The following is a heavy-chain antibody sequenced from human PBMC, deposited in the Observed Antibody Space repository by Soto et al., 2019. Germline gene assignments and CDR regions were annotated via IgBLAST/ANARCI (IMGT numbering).Heavy chain of an antibody. J-gene: IGHJ4*01. D-gene: IGHD3-22*01. Sequence: PGGSLRLSCAASGFTFSNAWINWVRQAPGKGLERVGRIKSKTDGGTTDFAAPVKGRFAISRDDSKDMVYLQMNSLKTDDTCLYYFTTDSYSTMIVVGFDYWGHGTLVTVSS. CDR1: GFTFSNAW. CDR2: IKSKTDGGTT. V-gene: IGHV3-15*07. CDR3: TTDSYSTMIVVGFDY.